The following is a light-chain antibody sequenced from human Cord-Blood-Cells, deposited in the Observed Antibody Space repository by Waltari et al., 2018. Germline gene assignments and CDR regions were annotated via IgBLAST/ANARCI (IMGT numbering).Light chain of an antibody. Sequence: QSALTQPPSVSGSPGQSVPISCTGTSGDVGSYNRVSWYQQPPGTAPKLMIYEVSNRPSGVPDRFSGSKSGNTASLTISGLQAEDEADYYCSSYTSSSTWVFGGGTKLTVL. CDR3: SSYTSSSTWV. V-gene: IGLV2-18*02. CDR1: SGDVGSYNR. CDR2: EVS. J-gene: IGLJ3*02.